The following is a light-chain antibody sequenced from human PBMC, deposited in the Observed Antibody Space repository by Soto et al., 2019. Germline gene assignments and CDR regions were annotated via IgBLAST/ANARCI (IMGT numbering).Light chain of an antibody. CDR2: EAS. V-gene: IGKV1-5*03. CDR1: QSINFY. CDR3: QQSSDYPWT. J-gene: IGKJ1*01. Sequence: DIQMTQSTSTLSASVGDRVTITCRASQSINFYLAWYQQKPGKAPKLLIYEASNLESGVPSRFSGSGSGTEFTLTVSSLQPDDFATYYCQQSSDYPWTFGQGTKVDIK.